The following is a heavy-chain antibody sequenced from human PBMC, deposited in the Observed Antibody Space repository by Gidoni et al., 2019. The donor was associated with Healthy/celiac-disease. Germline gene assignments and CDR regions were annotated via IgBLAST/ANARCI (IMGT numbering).Heavy chain of an antibody. Sequence: QVQLQESGPGLVKPSQTLSLTCTVSGGSISSGGYYWRWIRQHPGKGLEWIGYIYYSGSTYYNPSLKSRVTISVDTSKNQFSLKLSSVTAADTAVYYCARGRGSPAAEAYWGQGTLVTVSS. V-gene: IGHV4-31*03. CDR3: ARGRGSPAAEAY. J-gene: IGHJ4*02. CDR2: IYYSGST. D-gene: IGHD6-13*01. CDR1: GGSISSGGYY.